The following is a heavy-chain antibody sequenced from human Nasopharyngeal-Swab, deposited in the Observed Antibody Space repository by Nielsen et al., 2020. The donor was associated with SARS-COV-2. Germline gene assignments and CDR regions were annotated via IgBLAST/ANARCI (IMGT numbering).Heavy chain of an antibody. Sequence: GGSLRLSCAASGFTFSAYTMNWVRQAPGKGLEWVSYISSSTSTTYYADSVEGRFTISRDNAKNPLYLEMDSLRAEDTAVYYCARVKSFGPDVFDIWGQGTMVTVSS. CDR3: ARVKSFGPDVFDI. CDR1: GFTFSAYT. V-gene: IGHV3-48*04. CDR2: ISSSTSTT. J-gene: IGHJ3*02. D-gene: IGHD3-16*01.